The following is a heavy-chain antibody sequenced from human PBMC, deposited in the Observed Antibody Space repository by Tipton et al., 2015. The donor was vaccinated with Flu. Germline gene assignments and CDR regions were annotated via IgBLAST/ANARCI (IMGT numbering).Heavy chain of an antibody. D-gene: IGHD1-26*01. CDR1: GFIVRSHY. CDR3: ARNPGIVGTTFFDF. V-gene: IGHV3-53*01. Sequence: SLXLSCLASGFIVRSHYMSWVRQAPGKGLEWVSVIYTSGSTHYAESVKGRFTISRDTSKNTVYLQMNSLRAEDTALYFCARNPGIVGTTFFDFWGQGTLVTVSS. J-gene: IGHJ4*02. CDR2: IYTSGST.